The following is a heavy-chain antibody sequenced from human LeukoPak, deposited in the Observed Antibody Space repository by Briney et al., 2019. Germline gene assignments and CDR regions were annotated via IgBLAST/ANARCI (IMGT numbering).Heavy chain of an antibody. CDR3: ARDRYYYDSSGYWGREEDYYYYGMDV. V-gene: IGHV3-30-3*01. Sequence: GGSLRLSCAASGFTFSGYAMHWVRQAPGKGLEWVAVISYGGSNIYFADSVKGRFTVSRDNSKNTLYLHMNSLRAEDTALYYCARDRYYYDSSGYWGREEDYYYYGMDVWGQGTTVTVSS. CDR2: ISYGGSNI. D-gene: IGHD3-22*01. J-gene: IGHJ6*02. CDR1: GFTFSGYA.